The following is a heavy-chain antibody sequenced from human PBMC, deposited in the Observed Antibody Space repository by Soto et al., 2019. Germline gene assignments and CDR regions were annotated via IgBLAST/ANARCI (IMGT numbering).Heavy chain of an antibody. Sequence: QVHLEESGGGVVQPGTSLRLSCVASGFTFSSYGMHWVRQAPGKGLEWVAGIPNTENKKYYADSVKGRFTISRDNSQNTLFLQMDSLMSEDTAMYYCARTAGGRVRGAMDIWGQGNMVTVS. CDR2: IPNTENKK. CDR1: GFTFSSYG. D-gene: IGHD6-13*01. V-gene: IGHV3-30-3*01. J-gene: IGHJ3*02. CDR3: ARTAGGRVRGAMDI.